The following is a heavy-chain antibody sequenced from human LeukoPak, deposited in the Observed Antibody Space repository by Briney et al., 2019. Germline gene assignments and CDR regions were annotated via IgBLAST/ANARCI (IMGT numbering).Heavy chain of an antibody. D-gene: IGHD3-22*01. Sequence: EAGGSLRLSCAASGFTFSSYGMHWVRQAPGKGLEWVAFIRYDGSNKYYADSVKGRFTISRDNSKNTLYLQMNSLRAEDTAVYYCAKDQFMIAGRGFDYWGQGTLVTVSS. J-gene: IGHJ4*02. V-gene: IGHV3-30*02. CDR2: IRYDGSNK. CDR1: GFTFSSYG. CDR3: AKDQFMIAGRGFDY.